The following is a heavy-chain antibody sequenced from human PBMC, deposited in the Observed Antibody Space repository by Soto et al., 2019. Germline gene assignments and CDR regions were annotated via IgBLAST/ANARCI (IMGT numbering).Heavy chain of an antibody. V-gene: IGHV3-30-3*01. CDR3: ARCSPLGPTVGMDV. CDR2: ISYDGSNK. CDR1: GFTFSSYA. Sequence: QVQLVESGGGVVQPGRSLRLSCAASGFTFSSYAMHWVRQAPGMGLEWVAVISYDGSNKYYADSVKGRFTISRDNSKNTLYLLMNSLRAEDTAVYYCARCSPLGPTVGMDVWGQRTRVTVSS. J-gene: IGHJ6*02. D-gene: IGHD4-17*01.